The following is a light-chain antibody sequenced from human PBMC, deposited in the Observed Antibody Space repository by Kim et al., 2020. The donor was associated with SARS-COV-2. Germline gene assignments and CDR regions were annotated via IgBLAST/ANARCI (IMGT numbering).Light chain of an antibody. CDR1: QSISSH. CDR3: QQSYITPFT. J-gene: IGKJ3*01. V-gene: IGKV1-39*01. Sequence: DIQMTQSPSSLSASVGDRVTITCRTTQSISSHLNWYQQTPGRAPKLLISAASALQGGVPSRFSGSGSETDFTLTISSLRPEDFATYFCQQSYITPFTFGPGTKVDIK. CDR2: AAS.